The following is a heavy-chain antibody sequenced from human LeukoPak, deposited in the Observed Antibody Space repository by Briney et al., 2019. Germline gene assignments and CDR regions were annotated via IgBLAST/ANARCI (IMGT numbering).Heavy chain of an antibody. CDR1: GGSFSGYY. CDR3: AIHIVVVPAAKKKNWFDP. Sequence: NPSETLSLTCAVYGGSFSGYYWSWIRQPPGKGLEWIGEINNSGSTNYNPSLKSRVTISVYTSKNQFSLKLSSVTAADTAVYYCAIHIVVVPAAKKKNWFDPWGQGTLVTVSS. CDR2: INNSGST. V-gene: IGHV4-34*01. D-gene: IGHD2-2*01. J-gene: IGHJ5*02.